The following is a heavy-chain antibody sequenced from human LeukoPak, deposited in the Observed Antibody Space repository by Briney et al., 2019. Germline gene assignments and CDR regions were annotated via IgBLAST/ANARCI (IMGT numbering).Heavy chain of an antibody. CDR1: GFTFTRYW. CDR3: SNGIYSSSY. Sequence: GGSLRLSCATSGFTFTRYWMSWIRQAPGKGLEWVANIKQDGSQQYYLDSVEGRFTISRDNAKNSLYLQMNNLRAEDTAMYYCSNGIYSSSYWSQGTLVTVSS. V-gene: IGHV3-7*01. CDR2: IKQDGSQQ. D-gene: IGHD6-6*01. J-gene: IGHJ4*02.